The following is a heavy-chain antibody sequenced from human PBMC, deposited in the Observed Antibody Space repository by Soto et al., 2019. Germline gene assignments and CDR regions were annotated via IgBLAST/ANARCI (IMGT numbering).Heavy chain of an antibody. D-gene: IGHD6-19*01. V-gene: IGHV2-26*01. CDR3: ARTHSSGWAYDY. J-gene: IGHJ4*02. Sequence: QVTLKESGPVLVKPTETLTLTCTVSGFSLSNARMGVSWIRQPPVKALEWLAHIFSNDEKSYSTSLKSRLTISKDTAKSQVVLTMTNMDPVDTATYYCARTHSSGWAYDYWGQGTLVTVSS. CDR1: GFSLSNARMG. CDR2: IFSNDEK.